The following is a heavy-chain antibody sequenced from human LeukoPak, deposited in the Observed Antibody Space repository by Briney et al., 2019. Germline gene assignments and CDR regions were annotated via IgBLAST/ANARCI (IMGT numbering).Heavy chain of an antibody. CDR1: GFTFSSYG. CDR2: ISYDGSNK. CDR3: AKAGIVGATMRVYFDY. V-gene: IGHV3-30*18. Sequence: GRSLRLSCAASGFTFSSYGMHWVRQAPGKGLEWVAVISYDGSNKYYADSVKGRFTISRDNSKNTLYLQMNSLRAEDTAVYYCAKAGIVGATMRVYFDYWGQGTLVTVSS. J-gene: IGHJ4*02. D-gene: IGHD1-26*01.